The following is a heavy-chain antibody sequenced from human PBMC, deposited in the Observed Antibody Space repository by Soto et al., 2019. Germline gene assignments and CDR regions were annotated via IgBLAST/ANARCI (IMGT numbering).Heavy chain of an antibody. V-gene: IGHV4-31*11. CDR1: GDSIGNSAYY. D-gene: IGHD1-7*01. J-gene: IGHJ4*02. CDR3: ARDRWNYTPFDY. CDR2: IHFSGST. Sequence: SETLSLTCAVSGDSIGNSAYYWTWIRHLPGKGLEWIGHIHFSGSTYYNPSLRSRSSISVNTSKNQFSLRVTSVTAEDTAVYYCARDRWNYTPFDYWGQGTLVTVSS.